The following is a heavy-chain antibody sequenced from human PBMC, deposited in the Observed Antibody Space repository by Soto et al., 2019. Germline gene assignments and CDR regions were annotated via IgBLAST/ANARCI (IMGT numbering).Heavy chain of an antibody. V-gene: IGHV3-48*01. CDR3: ARGGGCGGGRCKSDWFDP. CDR1: GFTFSTYS. D-gene: IGHD2-15*01. Sequence: EVQLVESGGGLVQPGGSLRLSCEASGFTFSTYSMIWVRQAPGKGLEWVSYISDDSTTISYADSLKGRFTISRDNAKNSLYLQINSLGAEDTAVYYCARGGGCGGGRCKSDWFDPWGQGTLVTVSS. J-gene: IGHJ5*02. CDR2: ISDDSTTI.